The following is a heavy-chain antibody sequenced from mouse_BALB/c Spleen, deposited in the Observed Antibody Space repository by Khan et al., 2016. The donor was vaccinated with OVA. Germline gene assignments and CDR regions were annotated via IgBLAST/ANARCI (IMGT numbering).Heavy chain of an antibody. J-gene: IGHJ2*01. CDR1: GYTFSSYW. CDR2: INPTSGYI. CDR3: ARDRIDY. V-gene: IGHV1-7*01. Sequence: QVQLQQSGAEQAKPGASVKMSCKTSGYTFSSYWMHWVKQRPGQGLEWIGYINPTSGYIEYNEKFKDKATLSADKSSSTAYMQLTSLTSEDSAVYYCARDRIDYWGQGTTLTVSS.